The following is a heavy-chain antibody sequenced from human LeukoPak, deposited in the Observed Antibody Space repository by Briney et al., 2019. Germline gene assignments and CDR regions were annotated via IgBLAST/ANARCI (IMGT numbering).Heavy chain of an antibody. CDR3: AKDVDYYDSIGFDY. J-gene: IGHJ4*02. V-gene: IGHV3-23*01. CDR1: GFTFSSYG. CDR2: ISGSGGST. D-gene: IGHD3-22*01. Sequence: GGSLRLSCAASGFTFSSYGMSWVRQAPGKGLEWVSAISGSGGSTYYADSVKGRFTISRDNSKNTLYLQMNSLRAEDTAVYYCAKDVDYYDSIGFDYWGQGTLVTVSS.